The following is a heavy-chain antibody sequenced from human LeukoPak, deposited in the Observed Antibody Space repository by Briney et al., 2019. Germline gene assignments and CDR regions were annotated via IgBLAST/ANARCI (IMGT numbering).Heavy chain of an antibody. V-gene: IGHV3-23*01. Sequence: PGGSLRLSCAASGFTFSSYAMSWVRQAPGRGLEWVSAISGSGGSTYYADSVKGRFTISRDNAKNSLYLQMNSLRAEDTAVYYCARDRNYGDNSGWFDPWGQGTLVTVSS. CDR1: GFTFSSYA. J-gene: IGHJ5*02. D-gene: IGHD4-23*01. CDR2: ISGSGGST. CDR3: ARDRNYGDNSGWFDP.